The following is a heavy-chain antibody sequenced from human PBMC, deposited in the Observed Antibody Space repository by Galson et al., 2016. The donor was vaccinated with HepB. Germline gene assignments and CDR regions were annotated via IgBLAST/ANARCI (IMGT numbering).Heavy chain of an antibody. V-gene: IGHV4-4*02. CDR1: GGSISNSSW. CDR3: ARFWSGHLFDY. Sequence: SETLSLTCAVSGGSISNSSWWSWVRQPPGKGLEWIGEIYQSETTNYNPSLKSRVTISVDKSRNQFSLKLSSVTAADTAVYYCARFWSGHLFDYWGQGTLVTVSS. J-gene: IGHJ4*02. D-gene: IGHD3-3*01. CDR2: IYQSETT.